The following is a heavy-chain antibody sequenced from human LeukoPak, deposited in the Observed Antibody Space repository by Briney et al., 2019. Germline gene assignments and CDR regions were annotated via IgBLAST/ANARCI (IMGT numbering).Heavy chain of an antibody. CDR3: ARTAGWSFGFDY. CDR2: IYYSGST. J-gene: IGHJ4*02. Sequence: PSETLSLTCTVSGGSVSSGSYYWSWIRQPPGKGLEWIGYIYYSGSTNYNPSLKSRVTISVDTSKNQFSLKLSSVTAADTAVYFCARTAGWSFGFDYWGQGTLVTVSS. D-gene: IGHD1-26*01. CDR1: GGSVSSGSYY. V-gene: IGHV4-61*01.